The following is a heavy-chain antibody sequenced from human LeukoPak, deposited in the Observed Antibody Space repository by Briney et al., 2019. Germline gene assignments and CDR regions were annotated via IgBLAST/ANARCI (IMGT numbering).Heavy chain of an antibody. CDR2: ISYDGDNE. Sequence: PGGSLRLSCAASGFTFSGSAMHWVRQAPGKGLEWVAVISYDGDNEYYADSVKGQFTISRDNSKDRLYLQMNSLRPEDTAMYYCARVRGGRSWYYYGMDVWGRGTTVTVSS. J-gene: IGHJ6*02. V-gene: IGHV3-30-3*01. CDR3: ARVRGGRSWYYYGMDV. CDR1: GFTFSGSA. D-gene: IGHD3-16*01.